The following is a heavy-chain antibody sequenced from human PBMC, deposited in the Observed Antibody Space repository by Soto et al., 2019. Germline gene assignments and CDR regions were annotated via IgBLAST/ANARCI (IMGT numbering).Heavy chain of an antibody. V-gene: IGHV3-64*01. CDR1: GFTLSGYA. D-gene: IGHD6-6*01. J-gene: IGHJ6*03. CDR2: ISSNGVGT. Sequence: GGSLRLSCAASGFTLSGYAMDWVRQAPGKGLEYVSGISSNGVGTYYANSVQGRFTISRDNSKNTVYLQIGSLRPEDMAVYYCARRARPDFYYMDVWGKGTTVTVSS. CDR3: ARRARPDFYYMDV.